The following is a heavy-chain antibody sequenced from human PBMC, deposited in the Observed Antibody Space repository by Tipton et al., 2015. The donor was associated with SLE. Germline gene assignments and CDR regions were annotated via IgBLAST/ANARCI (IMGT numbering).Heavy chain of an antibody. CDR1: GGSISTYY. CDR2: IYHTGST. Sequence: TLSLTCTVSGGSISTYYWSWIRQPPKQGLEWIGWIYHTGSTDYNPSLKSRVTISVDTSKNQFSLRLSSVTAADMAVYYCARDYYGSGFDAFDIWGQGTMVTVSS. CDR3: ARDYYGSGFDAFDI. V-gene: IGHV4-59*01. J-gene: IGHJ3*02. D-gene: IGHD3-10*01.